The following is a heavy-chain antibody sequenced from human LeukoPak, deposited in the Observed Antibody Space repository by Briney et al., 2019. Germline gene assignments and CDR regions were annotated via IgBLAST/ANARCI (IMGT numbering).Heavy chain of an antibody. CDR2: INQDGSEK. CDR1: GFIFSDYW. J-gene: IGHJ4*02. V-gene: IGHV3-7*01. CDR3: VTERRFISWDH. Sequence: AGSLRLSCAPSGFIFSDYWMGWVRQAPGKGLEWVAKINQDGSEKYYDDSVKGRFTISRDNAKNPLYLQMDSLRDEDTAVYYCVTERRFISWDHWVQGTLVSVCS. D-gene: IGHD6-13*01.